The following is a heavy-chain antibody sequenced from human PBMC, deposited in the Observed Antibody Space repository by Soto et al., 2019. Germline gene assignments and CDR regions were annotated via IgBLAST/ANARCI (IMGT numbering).Heavy chain of an antibody. J-gene: IGHJ3*02. CDR3: ARSDRRYHDTTQHAFDI. CDR2: IIPLFVTA. V-gene: IGHV1-69*01. Sequence: QVQLVQSGAEVKKPGSSVKVSCKASGGTFSSYTFTWVRQAPGQGFEWMGGIIPLFVTADYAQKFQGRFTITADESMNTVYMEVNSLKSEDTAVYYCARSDRRYHDTTQHAFDIWGQGTIVTVSS. CDR1: GGTFSSYT. D-gene: IGHD1-26*01.